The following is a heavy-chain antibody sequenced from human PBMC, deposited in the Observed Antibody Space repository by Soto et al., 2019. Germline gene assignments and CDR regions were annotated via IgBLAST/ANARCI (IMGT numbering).Heavy chain of an antibody. CDR1: GGSISSYY. Sequence: QVQLQESGPGLVKPSETLSLTCTVSGGSISSYYWSWIRQPPGKGLEWIGYIYYSGSTNYNPSLQSRVTISVDPSNNQFSLKLSSVTAADTAVYYCARVGKMQSRGYYPWYYFDYWGQGTLVTVSS. V-gene: IGHV4-59*01. CDR2: IYYSGST. J-gene: IGHJ4*02. D-gene: IGHD3-22*01. CDR3: ARVGKMQSRGYYPWYYFDY.